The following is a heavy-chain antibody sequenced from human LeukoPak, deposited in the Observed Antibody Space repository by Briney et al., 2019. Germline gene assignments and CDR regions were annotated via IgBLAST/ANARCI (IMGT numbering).Heavy chain of an antibody. CDR3: AELGITMIGGV. D-gene: IGHD3-10*02. CDR1: GFTFNNYW. J-gene: IGHJ6*04. Sequence: GGSLRLSCAVSGFTFNNYWMSWARQSPGKGLEWVANIYLDGSRAYYVDSVKGRFTISRDNAKNSLFLQMNSLRAEDTAVYYCAELGITMIGGVWGKGTTVTISS. V-gene: IGHV3-7*01. CDR2: IYLDGSRA.